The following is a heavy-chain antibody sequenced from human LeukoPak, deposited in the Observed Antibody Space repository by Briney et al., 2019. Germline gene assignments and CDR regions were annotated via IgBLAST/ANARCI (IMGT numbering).Heavy chain of an antibody. J-gene: IGHJ4*02. V-gene: IGHV3-30-3*01. Sequence: GGSLRLSCAASGFTFSSYAMHWARQAPGKGLEWVAVISYDGSNKYYADSVKGRFTISRDNSKNTLYLQMNSLRAEDTAVYYCARDEGDYGDYGFDYWGQGTLVTVSS. CDR1: GFTFSSYA. CDR2: ISYDGSNK. CDR3: ARDEGDYGDYGFDY. D-gene: IGHD4-17*01.